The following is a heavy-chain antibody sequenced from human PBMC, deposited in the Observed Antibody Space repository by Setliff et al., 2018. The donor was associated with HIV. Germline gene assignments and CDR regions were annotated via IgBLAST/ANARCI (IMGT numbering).Heavy chain of an antibody. CDR2: MNPSGGST. CDR1: GFVLNTHY. Sequence: ASVKVSCKASGFVLNTHYVHWVRQAPGRKFEWLGIMNPSGGSTSYAQKFQGRVTMTRDTSTSTVYVELSSLRSEDTAVYYCARGGDILVVSAAPDYWGQGTLVTVSS. V-gene: IGHV1-46*02. J-gene: IGHJ4*02. D-gene: IGHD2-2*01. CDR3: ARGGDILVVSAAPDY.